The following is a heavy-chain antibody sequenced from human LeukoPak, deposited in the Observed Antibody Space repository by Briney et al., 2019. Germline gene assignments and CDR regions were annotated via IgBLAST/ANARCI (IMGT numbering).Heavy chain of an antibody. CDR1: GYTFTSYG. CDR2: ISAYNGNT. V-gene: IGHV1-18*01. D-gene: IGHD3-22*01. J-gene: IGHJ4*02. CDR3: ARDYYYDSSGQHDY. Sequence: ASVKVSCKASGYTFTSYGISWVRQAPGQGLEWMGWISAYNGNTNYAQKLQGRVTMTTDTSTSTAYMELRSLRSDDTAVYYCARDYYYDSSGQHDYWGQGTLVTVSS.